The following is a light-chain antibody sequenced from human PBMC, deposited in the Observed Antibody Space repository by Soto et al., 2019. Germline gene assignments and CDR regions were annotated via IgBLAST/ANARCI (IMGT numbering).Light chain of an antibody. Sequence: QSALTQPASVSGSPGQSITISCTGTSSDVGGYNYVSWYLQHPGKAPKLMIYEVSNRPSGVSNRFSGSKSGNTASLTISGLQAEDEADYYCSSYTSSSTGVVGTGTKVTVL. V-gene: IGLV2-14*01. CDR2: EVS. CDR1: SSDVGGYNY. J-gene: IGLJ1*01. CDR3: SSYTSSSTGV.